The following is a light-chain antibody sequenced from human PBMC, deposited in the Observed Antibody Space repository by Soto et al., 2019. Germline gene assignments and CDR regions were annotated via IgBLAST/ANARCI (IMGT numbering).Light chain of an antibody. J-gene: IGKJ1*01. Sequence: EIVMTQSPAILSVYPGETGTLSCRASQDIGTKLAWYQQKPGQAPRLLMYDVSTRASAAPARFSGSGSGSEFTLTISSLQSEDFAIYFCQQYYHWRTFGQGTKVDI. V-gene: IGKV3-15*01. CDR1: QDIGTK. CDR3: QQYYHWRT. CDR2: DVS.